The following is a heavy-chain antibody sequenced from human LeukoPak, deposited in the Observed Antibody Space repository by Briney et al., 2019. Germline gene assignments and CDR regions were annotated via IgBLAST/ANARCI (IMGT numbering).Heavy chain of an antibody. D-gene: IGHD2-21*01. CDR2: ISGIGGST. Sequence: PGGSRRLSCAAAGFTFSRYAMSWVRQAPWKGLEWGSAISGIGGSTYYGDSVKGRFTISRDNTKNTLYLQMNSLRAEATAVYYCAKGGKLHIVENWGQGTLVAVSS. CDR3: AKGGKLHIVEN. J-gene: IGHJ4*02. CDR1: GFTFSRYA. V-gene: IGHV3-23*01.